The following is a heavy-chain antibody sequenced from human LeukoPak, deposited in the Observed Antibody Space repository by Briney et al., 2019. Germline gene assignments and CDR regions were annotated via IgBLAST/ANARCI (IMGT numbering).Heavy chain of an antibody. V-gene: IGHV1-69*04. CDR3: ARDRRYCSGGSCRVHYFDY. Sequence: SVKVSCKASGGTFSSYAISWVRQAAGQGLEWMGRIIPILGIANYAQKFQGRVTITADKSTSTAYMELSSLRSEDTAVYYCARDRRYCSGGSCRVHYFDYWGQGTLVTVSS. CDR2: IIPILGIA. D-gene: IGHD2-15*01. CDR1: GGTFSSYA. J-gene: IGHJ4*02.